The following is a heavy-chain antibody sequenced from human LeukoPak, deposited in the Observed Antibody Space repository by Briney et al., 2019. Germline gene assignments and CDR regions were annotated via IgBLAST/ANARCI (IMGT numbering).Heavy chain of an antibody. CDR1: GGSISSSSYC. Sequence: SETLSLTCTVSGGSISSSSYCWGWIRQPPGKGLEWIGSIYYSGSTYYNPSLKSRVTISVDTSKNQFSLKLSSVTAADTAVYYCAREYYYYYMDVWGQGTTATVSS. V-gene: IGHV4-39*07. J-gene: IGHJ6*03. CDR2: IYYSGST. CDR3: AREYYYYYMDV.